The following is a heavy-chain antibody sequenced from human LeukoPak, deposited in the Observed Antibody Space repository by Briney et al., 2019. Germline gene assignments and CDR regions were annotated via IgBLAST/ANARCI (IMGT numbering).Heavy chain of an antibody. V-gene: IGHV3-30*18. D-gene: IGHD3-9*01. CDR3: GKEYDKVIDAADI. J-gene: IGHJ3*02. CDR2: ISYDGSKK. Sequence: PGRSLRLSCVLSRFTLRGNDRVREAPGKGLEWVAVISYDGSKKYYADSVKGRFTISRDSSKNTLSLQMNSLRAEDTPGYYCGKEYDKVIDAADIWGHGTMVTVSS. CDR1: RFTLRGN.